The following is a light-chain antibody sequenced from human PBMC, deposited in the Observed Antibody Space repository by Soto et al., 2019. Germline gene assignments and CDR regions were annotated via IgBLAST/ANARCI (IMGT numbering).Light chain of an antibody. CDR2: KAS. CDR1: QTISSW. CDR3: QQYKCYSWT. Sequence: EIERKRSASALSGALGDRVTITYRASQTISSWLAWYQQKPGKAPKLLIYKASTLKSGVPARFSGSGSGTEFTLTISSLQPEDFATYYCQQYKCYSWTFGQGTKVDIK. V-gene: IGKV1-5*03. J-gene: IGKJ1*01.